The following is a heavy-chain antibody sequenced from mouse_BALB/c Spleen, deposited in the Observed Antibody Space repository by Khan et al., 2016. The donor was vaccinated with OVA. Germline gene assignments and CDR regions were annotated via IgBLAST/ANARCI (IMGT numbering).Heavy chain of an antibody. J-gene: IGHJ2*03. CDR3: TRDRNYYGSSFYFDY. V-gene: IGHV5-6-4*01. CDR1: GFTFSSYS. D-gene: IGHD1-1*01. CDR2: ITSGGSYT. Sequence: EVELVESGGGLLKPGGSLKLSCAASGFTFSSYSMSWVRRTPAKRLEWVATITSGGSYTYYPDSVKGRFTISRDNAQNTLYLQMSSLKSEDTAIYYGTRDRNYYGSSFYFDYWGQGTSLTVSS.